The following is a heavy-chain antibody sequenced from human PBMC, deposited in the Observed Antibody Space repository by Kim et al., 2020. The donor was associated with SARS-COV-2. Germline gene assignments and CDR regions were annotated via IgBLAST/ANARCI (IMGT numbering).Heavy chain of an antibody. J-gene: IGHJ3*02. Sequence: SIQSRVTISVDTSKNQFSLKLSSVTAADTAVYYCALDIVVVPAARDAFDIWGQGTMVTVSS. CDR3: ALDIVVVPAARDAFDI. V-gene: IGHV4-39*07. D-gene: IGHD2-2*01.